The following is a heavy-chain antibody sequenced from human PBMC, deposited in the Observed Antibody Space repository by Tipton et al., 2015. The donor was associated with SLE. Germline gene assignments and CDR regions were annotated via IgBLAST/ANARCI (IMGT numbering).Heavy chain of an antibody. CDR1: GGSFSDYY. Sequence: TLSLTCSVYGGSFSDYYWTWIRQPPGKGLEWIGAINHSGSTSYNPSLQSRVTISVDTSMNQFYLRLDSVTAADTAVYYCARDPGFSRSGANAFDIWGQGKMVTLSS. J-gene: IGHJ3*02. CDR3: ARDPGFSRSGANAFDI. CDR2: INHSGST. V-gene: IGHV4-34*01. D-gene: IGHD3-3*01.